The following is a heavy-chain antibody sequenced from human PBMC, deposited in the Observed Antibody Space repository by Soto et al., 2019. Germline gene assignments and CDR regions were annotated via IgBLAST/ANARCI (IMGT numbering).Heavy chain of an antibody. CDR1: GGSISSGGYY. J-gene: IGHJ1*01. D-gene: IGHD2-2*01. Sequence: PSETLSLTCTVSGGSISSGGYYWGWIRQHPGKGLEWIGYIYYSGSTYYNPSLKSRVTISVDTSKNQFSLKLSSVTAADTAVYYCARVYSPFNCSSTSCYDSDRAEYFQHWGQGTLVTVSS. V-gene: IGHV4-31*03. CDR2: IYYSGST. CDR3: ARVYSPFNCSSTSCYDSDRAEYFQH.